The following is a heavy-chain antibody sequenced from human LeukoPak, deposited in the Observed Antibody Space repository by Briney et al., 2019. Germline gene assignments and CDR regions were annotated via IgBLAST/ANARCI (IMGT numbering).Heavy chain of an antibody. Sequence: SETLSLTCTVSGYSISSGYYWGWIRQPPGKGLEWIGSIYHSGSTYYNPSLKSRVTISVDTSKNQFSLKLSSVTAADTAVYYCAYYMDVWGKGTTVTVSS. CDR3: AYYMDV. CDR1: GYSISSGYY. CDR2: IYHSGST. J-gene: IGHJ6*03. V-gene: IGHV4-38-2*02.